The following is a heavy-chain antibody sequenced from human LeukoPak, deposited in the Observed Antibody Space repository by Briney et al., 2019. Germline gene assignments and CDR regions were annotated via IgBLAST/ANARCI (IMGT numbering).Heavy chain of an antibody. CDR3: ARRGLVNTEYLEH. CDR2: INPITGGT. J-gene: IGHJ1*01. V-gene: IGHV1-2*02. CDR1: GYTFTAYY. D-gene: IGHD6-6*01. Sequence: GASVTVSCKTSGYTFTAYYIHWVRQAPGQGLEWMGWINPITGGTNYAQKFQGRVTMTRDTSISTAYMELSSLRADDTAVYYCARRGLVNTEYLEHWGQGTLVTVSS.